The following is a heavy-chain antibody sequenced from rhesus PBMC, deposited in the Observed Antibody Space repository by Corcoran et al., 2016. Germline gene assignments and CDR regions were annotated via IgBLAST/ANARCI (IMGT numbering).Heavy chain of an antibody. J-gene: IGHJ4*01. V-gene: IGHV4S9*01. CDR3: ARDVD. Sequence: QVQLQESGPGLVKPSETLSLTCSVYCGSISDCSYRTWIRQPPWKGLEWIGNLYGNSASTYSNPSLKSRVTISTDTSKNQFFLKLSSVTAADTAVYYCARDVDWGQGVLVTVSS. CDR1: CGSISDCSY. CDR2: LYGNSAST.